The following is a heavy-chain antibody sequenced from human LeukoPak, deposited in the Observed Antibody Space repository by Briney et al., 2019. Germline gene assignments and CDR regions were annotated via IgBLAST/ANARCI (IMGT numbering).Heavy chain of an antibody. Sequence: ASVKVSCTVSGYTLTELSVHWVRQAPGKGLEWMGGFDPENGETIYAQSFQGRLTMTEDTSTDTAYMELSSLRSEDTAVYYCATATDYLDYWGQGTLVTVSS. CDR3: ATATDYLDY. CDR2: FDPENGET. V-gene: IGHV1-24*01. CDR1: GYTLTELS. J-gene: IGHJ4*02.